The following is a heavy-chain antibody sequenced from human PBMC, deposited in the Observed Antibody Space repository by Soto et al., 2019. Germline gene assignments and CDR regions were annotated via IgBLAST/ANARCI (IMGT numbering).Heavy chain of an antibody. CDR1: GGTFSSYA. J-gene: IGHJ3*02. CDR3: ARDTTYSSGWADAFDI. CDR2: IISIFGTA. Sequence: QVQLVQSGAEVKKPGSSVKVSCKASGGTFSSYAISWVRQAPGQGLEWMGGIISIFGTANYAQKFQGRVTITADESTSTAYMELSSLRSEDTAVYYCARDTTYSSGWADAFDIWGQGTMVTVSS. D-gene: IGHD6-19*01. V-gene: IGHV1-69*12.